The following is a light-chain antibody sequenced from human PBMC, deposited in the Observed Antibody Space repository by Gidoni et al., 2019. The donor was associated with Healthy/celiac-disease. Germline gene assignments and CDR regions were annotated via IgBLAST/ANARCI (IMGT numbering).Light chain of an antibody. V-gene: IGKV3-20*01. CDR2: GAS. Sequence: ELVLTQSPVTLSLSPGERATLSCRASQSVSSSYLAWYQQKPGQAPRLLIYGASSRATGIPDRFSGSGSGTDFTLTISRLEPEDFAVYYCQQYGSSPPCSFGQGTKLEIK. CDR3: QQYGSSPPCS. J-gene: IGKJ2*04. CDR1: QSVSSSY.